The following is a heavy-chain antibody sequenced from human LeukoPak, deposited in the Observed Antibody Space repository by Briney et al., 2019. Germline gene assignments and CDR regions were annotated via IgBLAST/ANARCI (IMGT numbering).Heavy chain of an antibody. CDR1: GFTFNNYA. CDR2: ISPSGGST. V-gene: IGHV3-23*01. CDR3: AKQTSGWYSTPDY. Sequence: GGSLRLSCVASGFTFNNYAMTWVRQAPGKGLKWVSAISPSGGSTFYADSVKGRFTISRDNSKNTLFLQMNSLRAEDTAVYYCAKQTSGWYSTPDYWGQGTLVTVSS. J-gene: IGHJ4*02. D-gene: IGHD6-19*01.